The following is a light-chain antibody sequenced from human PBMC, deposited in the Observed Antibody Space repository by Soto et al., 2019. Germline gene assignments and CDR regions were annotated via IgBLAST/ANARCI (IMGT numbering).Light chain of an antibody. J-gene: IGLJ2*01. CDR3: SSYPTSNNLDVV. CDR1: SSDVGY. V-gene: IGLV2-8*01. Sequence: QSALTQPPSASGSRGQSVTISCTGTSSDVGYVSWYQQHPGKAPKLIIYEVTKRPSRVPDRFSGSKSGNTASLTVSGLQAEDEADYYCSSYPTSNNLDVVFGGGTKVTVL. CDR2: EVT.